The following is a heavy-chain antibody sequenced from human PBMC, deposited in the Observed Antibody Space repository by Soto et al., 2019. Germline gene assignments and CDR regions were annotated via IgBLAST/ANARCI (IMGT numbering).Heavy chain of an antibody. Sequence: QVQLVQSGAEVKKPGASVKVSCKASGYTFTGYYMHWVRQAPGQGLEWMGWINPNSGGTNYAQKFQGWVTMTRDTSISTAYMELIRLRSDDTAVYYCAREMVATSGTFFDLWGRGTLVTVSS. CDR2: INPNSGGT. V-gene: IGHV1-2*04. J-gene: IGHJ2*01. D-gene: IGHD5-12*01. CDR3: AREMVATSGTFFDL. CDR1: GYTFTGYY.